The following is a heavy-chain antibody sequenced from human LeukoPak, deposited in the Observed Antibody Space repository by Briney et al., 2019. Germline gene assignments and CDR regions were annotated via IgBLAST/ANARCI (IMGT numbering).Heavy chain of an antibody. J-gene: IGHJ4*02. Sequence: PGGTLRLSCAASGFTFSSYGMSWVRQAPGKGLEWVSAISGSGGSTYYADSVKGRFTISRDNAKNSLYLQMNSLRAEDTAVYYCARDSVPPDYWGQGTLVTVSS. CDR3: ARDSVPPDY. D-gene: IGHD6-6*01. V-gene: IGHV3-23*01. CDR1: GFTFSSYG. CDR2: ISGSGGST.